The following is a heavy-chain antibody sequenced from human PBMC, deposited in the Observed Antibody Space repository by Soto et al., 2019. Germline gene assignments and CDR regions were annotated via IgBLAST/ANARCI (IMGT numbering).Heavy chain of an antibody. V-gene: IGHV2-5*01. CDR2: IYWNDDT. CDR3: GRQLTMVPLAFDL. D-gene: IGHD1-1*01. J-gene: IGHJ3*01. CDR1: GFSLTTSGVG. Sequence: SGPTLVNPTQTLTLTCTFSGFSLTTSGVGVGWIRQPPGKALEWLALIYWNDDTRYSPSLKNRVTITTYTSNTQVVLTMTDMDPVDTATYYCGRQLTMVPLAFDLWGQGTMVTVSS.